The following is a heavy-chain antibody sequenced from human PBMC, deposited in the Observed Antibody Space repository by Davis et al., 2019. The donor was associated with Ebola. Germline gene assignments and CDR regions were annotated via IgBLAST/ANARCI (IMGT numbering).Heavy chain of an antibody. D-gene: IGHD3-22*01. Sequence: GESLKISCAASGFTFSGSAMHWVRQASGKGLEWVGRIRSKANSYATAYAASVKGRFTISRDDSKNTAYLQMNSLKTEETVVYYCTPSTHYEDVWGQGTTVTVSS. J-gene: IGHJ6*02. V-gene: IGHV3-73*01. CDR3: TPSTHYEDV. CDR1: GFTFSGSA. CDR2: IRSKANSYAT.